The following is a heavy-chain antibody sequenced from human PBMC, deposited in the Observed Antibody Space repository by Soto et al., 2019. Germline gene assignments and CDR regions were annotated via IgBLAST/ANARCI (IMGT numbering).Heavy chain of an antibody. CDR2: IRSKPNNYAT. J-gene: IGHJ4*02. Sequence: GGSLRLSCAASGFSFSGSGIHWVRQASGKGLEWIGRIRSKPNNYATTYAASVKGRFTISRDDSKKTAYLQMNSLESEDTAVYYCSRDDSDWFFNWGRGTLVTVSS. CDR3: SRDDSDWFFN. V-gene: IGHV3-73*01. D-gene: IGHD3-9*01. CDR1: GFSFSGSG.